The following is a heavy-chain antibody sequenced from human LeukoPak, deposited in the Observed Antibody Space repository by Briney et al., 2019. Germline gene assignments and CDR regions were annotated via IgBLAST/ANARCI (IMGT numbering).Heavy chain of an antibody. Sequence: SGTLSLTCAVSGGSISSSNWWSWVRQPPGKGLEWIGEIYHSGSTNYNPSLKSRVTISVDKSKNQFSLKLSSVTAADTAVYYCATRPGGLQYPLAYYYGMDVWGQGTTVTVSS. CDR1: GGSISSSNW. CDR3: ATRPGGLQYPLAYYYGMDV. V-gene: IGHV4-4*02. D-gene: IGHD4-11*01. J-gene: IGHJ6*02. CDR2: IYHSGST.